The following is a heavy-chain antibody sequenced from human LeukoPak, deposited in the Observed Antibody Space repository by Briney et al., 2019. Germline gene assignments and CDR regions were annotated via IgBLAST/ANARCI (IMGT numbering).Heavy chain of an antibody. J-gene: IGHJ6*02. CDR3: AVNFWSGYYPYYYGMDV. CDR2: ISAYNGNT. Sequence: ASVKVSCKASGYTVTIYGISWVRQAPGQGLEWMGWISAYNGNTNYAQKLQGRVTMTTDTSTSTAYMELRSLRSDDTAVYYCAVNFWSGYYPYYYGMDVWGQGTTVTVSS. CDR1: GYTVTIYG. V-gene: IGHV1-18*01. D-gene: IGHD3-3*01.